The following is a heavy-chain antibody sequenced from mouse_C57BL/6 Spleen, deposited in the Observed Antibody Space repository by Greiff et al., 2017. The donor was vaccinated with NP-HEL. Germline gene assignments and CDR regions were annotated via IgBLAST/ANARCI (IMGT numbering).Heavy chain of an antibody. CDR2: IHPNSGST. Sequence: VQLQQPGAELVKPGASVKLSCKASGYTFTSYWMHWVKPRPGQGLEWIGMIHPNSGSTNYNEKFKSKATLTVDKSSSTAYMQLSSLTSEDSAVYYCARTTTVVATHAMDYWGQGTSVTVSS. D-gene: IGHD1-1*01. V-gene: IGHV1-64*01. CDR3: ARTTTVVATHAMDY. CDR1: GYTFTSYW. J-gene: IGHJ4*01.